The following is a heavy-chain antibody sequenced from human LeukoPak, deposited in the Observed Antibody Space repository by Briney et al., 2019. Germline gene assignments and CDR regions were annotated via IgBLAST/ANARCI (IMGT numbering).Heavy chain of an antibody. Sequence: GGSLRLSCAASGFTFSIYGMSWVRQAPGKGLEWVSAISGSGGSTYYADSVKGRFTISRDNSKNTLYLQMNSLRAEDTAVYYCAKVGLSTVTKGGHYYYYYYMDVWGKGTTVTVSS. CDR1: GFTFSIYG. J-gene: IGHJ6*03. V-gene: IGHV3-23*01. D-gene: IGHD4-17*01. CDR3: AKVGLSTVTKGGHYYYYYYMDV. CDR2: ISGSGGST.